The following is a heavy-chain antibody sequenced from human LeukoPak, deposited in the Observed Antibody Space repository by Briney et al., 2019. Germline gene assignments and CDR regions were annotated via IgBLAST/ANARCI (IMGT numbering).Heavy chain of an antibody. Sequence: GGSLRLSCAASGFTVSSNYMSWVRRAPGKGLEWVSVIYSGGSTYYADSVKGRFTISRDNSKNTLYLQMNSLRAEDTAVYYCAREDNYHGSPNWFDPWGQGTLVTVSS. D-gene: IGHD3-10*01. CDR2: IYSGGST. CDR3: AREDNYHGSPNWFDP. V-gene: IGHV3-66*02. J-gene: IGHJ5*02. CDR1: GFTVSSNY.